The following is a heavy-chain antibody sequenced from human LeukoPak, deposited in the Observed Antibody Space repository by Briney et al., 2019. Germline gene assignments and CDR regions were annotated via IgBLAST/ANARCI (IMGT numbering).Heavy chain of an antibody. CDR3: AREEWLVRGPFDP. Sequence: GGSLRLSCAASGFSFSSGTMNWVRQAPGKALEWGSSLSGSGRLIWYAGSVKGRFTISRDNADNSLYLHMSNLRADDTAVYYCAREEWLVRGPFDPWGQGTLVTVSS. CDR1: GFSFSSGT. V-gene: IGHV3-21*01. J-gene: IGHJ5*02. CDR2: LSGSGRLI. D-gene: IGHD6-19*01.